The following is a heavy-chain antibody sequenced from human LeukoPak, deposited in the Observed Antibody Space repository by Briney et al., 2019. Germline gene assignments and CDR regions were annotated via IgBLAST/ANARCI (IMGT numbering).Heavy chain of an antibody. D-gene: IGHD3-3*01. J-gene: IGHJ4*02. CDR3: ASGEYYDFWSGYYMGFYFDY. Sequence: GGSLRLSCAASGFTFSSYWMSWVRQAPGKGLEWVANIKQDGSEKYYVDSVKGRFTISRDNAKNSLYLQMNSLRAEDTAVYYGASGEYYDFWSGYYMGFYFDYWGQGTLVTVSS. V-gene: IGHV3-7*01. CDR2: IKQDGSEK. CDR1: GFTFSSYW.